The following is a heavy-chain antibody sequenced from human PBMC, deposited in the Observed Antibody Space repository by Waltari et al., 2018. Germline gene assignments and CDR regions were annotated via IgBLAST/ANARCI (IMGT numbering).Heavy chain of an antibody. CDR2: IRNKADGETT. CDR1: GFTFSAYY. CDR3: AREHDAFDF. J-gene: IGHJ3*01. Sequence: EAQLVDSGGGLVQPGGSLRLSCAASGFTFSAYYIHWVRQAPGKGLEWVGLIRNKADGETTEYALSVKGGVTISRDDSETITYLQMNNLKTDDTAVYYWAREHDAFDFWGQGLRVTVSS. V-gene: IGHV3-49*04.